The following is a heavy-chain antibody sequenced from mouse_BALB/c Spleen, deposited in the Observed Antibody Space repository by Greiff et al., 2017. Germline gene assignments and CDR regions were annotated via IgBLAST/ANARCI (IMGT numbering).Heavy chain of an antibody. V-gene: IGHV5-12-1*01. CDR1: GFAFSSYD. CDR3: ARGLRPDY. D-gene: IGHD3-1*01. J-gene: IGHJ2*01. CDR2: ISSGGGST. Sequence: EVQRVESGGGLVKPGGSLKLSCAASGFAFSSYDMSWVRQTPEKRLEWVAYISSGGGSTYYPDTVKGRFTISRDNAKNTLYLQMSSLKSEDTAMYYCARGLRPDYWGQGTTLTVSS.